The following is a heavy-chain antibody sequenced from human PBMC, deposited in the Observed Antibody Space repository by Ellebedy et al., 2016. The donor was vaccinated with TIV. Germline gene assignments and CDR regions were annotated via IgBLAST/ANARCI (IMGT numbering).Heavy chain of an antibody. V-gene: IGHV1-69*04. J-gene: IGHJ4*02. CDR2: IIPFIGIA. CDR3: ARQTGYTYVMTPLDC. CDR1: GDTFSNNV. D-gene: IGHD5-18*01. Sequence: ASVKVSCKASGDTFSNNVITWVRQAPGQGLEWMGRIIPFIGIANYAQKFQGRVTITADKDTSTAYMELSSLTSEDTAVYYCARQTGYTYVMTPLDCWGQGTLVTVSS.